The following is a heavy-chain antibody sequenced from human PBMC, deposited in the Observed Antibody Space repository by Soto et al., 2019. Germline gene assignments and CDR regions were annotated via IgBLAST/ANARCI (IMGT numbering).Heavy chain of an antibody. Sequence: PSETLSLTCTVSGGSISSYYWSWIRQPPGKGLEWIGYIYYSGSTDYTPSLKSRVIISVDTSKNQFSLKLSSVTAADTAVYYCATGGNWFDPWGQGTLVPVYS. V-gene: IGHV4-59*01. J-gene: IGHJ5*02. CDR1: GGSISSYY. CDR2: IYYSGST. CDR3: ATGGNWFDP.